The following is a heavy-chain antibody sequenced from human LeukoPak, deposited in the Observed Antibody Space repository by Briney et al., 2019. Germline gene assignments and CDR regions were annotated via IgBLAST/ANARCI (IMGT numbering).Heavy chain of an antibody. CDR2: ISDNGGST. CDR1: GFTFSRYA. Sequence: TGGSLRLSCAASGFTFSRYAMSWVRQAPGKGLEWVSAISDNGGSTDYADSVKGRFTISRDNSKNTLYLQMSSLRAEDTAVYYCGKGVLPLPDRDALDIWGQGTLVTVSS. CDR3: GKGVLPLPDRDALDI. J-gene: IGHJ3*02. D-gene: IGHD1-14*01. V-gene: IGHV3-23*01.